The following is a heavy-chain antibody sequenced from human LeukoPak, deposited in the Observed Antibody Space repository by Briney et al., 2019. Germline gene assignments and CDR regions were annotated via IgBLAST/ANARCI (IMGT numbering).Heavy chain of an antibody. CDR1: GDSINKYF. Sequence: SETLSLTCTVSGDSINKYFWSWLRQSPGKGLEWIGYISHSGNTNYNPSLKSRVTISLYKSNNQFSLRLSSVTAADTAVYYCARAGPESVNWRYYIDFWGQGILVTVSS. V-gene: IGHV4-59*01. CDR3: ARAGPESVNWRYYIDF. D-gene: IGHD1-1*01. CDR2: ISHSGNT. J-gene: IGHJ4*02.